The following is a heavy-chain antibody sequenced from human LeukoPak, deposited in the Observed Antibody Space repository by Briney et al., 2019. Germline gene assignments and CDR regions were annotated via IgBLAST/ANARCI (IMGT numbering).Heavy chain of an antibody. D-gene: IGHD1-26*01. Sequence: SGGSLRLSCAASGFLLSNYWMSWVRQAPGQGPEWVANINHDGSVQYYMGSVRGRFTISRDNAKNSLYLQMNSLRAEDTAIYYCARDILRVEATLYFDFWGQGTLATVSS. V-gene: IGHV3-7*01. CDR3: ARDILRVEATLYFDF. CDR2: INHDGSVQ. CDR1: GFLLSNYW. J-gene: IGHJ4*02.